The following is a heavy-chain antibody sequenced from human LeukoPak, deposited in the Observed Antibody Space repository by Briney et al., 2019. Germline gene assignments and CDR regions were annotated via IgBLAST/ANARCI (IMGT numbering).Heavy chain of an antibody. CDR1: GYTFTGYF. V-gene: IGHV1-2*06. CDR3: ARDLSGFLAYGDNLDY. J-gene: IGHJ4*02. Sequence: ASVKVSCKASGYTFTGYFLHWVRQAPGQELEWMGRINPNTGGTNYAQNFQGRVTMTRDTSITTAYMELSSLKSYDTAVYYCARDLSGFLAYGDNLDYWGQGTLVTVSS. CDR2: INPNTGGT. D-gene: IGHD4-17*01.